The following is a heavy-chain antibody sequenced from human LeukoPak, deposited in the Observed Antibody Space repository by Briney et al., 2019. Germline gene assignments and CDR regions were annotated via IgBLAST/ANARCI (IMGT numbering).Heavy chain of an antibody. CDR3: ARGPGNLLYNWFDP. CDR1: GDSVSIYSAT. V-gene: IGHV6-1*01. Sequence: SQTLSLTCAISGDSVSIYSATWNWLRQSPSRGLEWLGRTYFRSKWYNDYAVSVKSRIIINPDTSKNHFSLQLNSVTAEDTAVYFCARGPGNLLYNWFDPWGQGTLVTVSS. CDR2: TYFRSKWYN. D-gene: IGHD1-1*01. J-gene: IGHJ5*02.